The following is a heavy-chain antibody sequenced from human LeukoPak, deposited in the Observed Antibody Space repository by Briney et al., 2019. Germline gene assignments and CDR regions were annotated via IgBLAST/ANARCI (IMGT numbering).Heavy chain of an antibody. CDR3: AREGGMFSFGSGSYQDGLGV. Sequence: SETLSLTCTVSGGSITSSRYYWGWIRQPPGKGLEWIGSIYYSGSTYYNPSLKSRVTISVDTSKNQVSLKLSSVTAADTAVFYCAREGGMFSFGSGSYQDGLGVWGQGTTVTVSS. D-gene: IGHD3-10*01. CDR1: GGSITSSRYY. J-gene: IGHJ6*02. CDR2: IYYSGST. V-gene: IGHV4-39*07.